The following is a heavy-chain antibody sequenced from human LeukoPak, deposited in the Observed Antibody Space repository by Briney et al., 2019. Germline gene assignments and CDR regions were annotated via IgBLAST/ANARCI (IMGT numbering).Heavy chain of an antibody. D-gene: IGHD5-12*01. CDR3: ARGPGGYDPFDY. J-gene: IGHJ4*02. CDR1: GGSISSYY. CDR2: IYYNGNT. Sequence: SETLSLTCTVSGGSISSYYWSWIRQPPGKGLEWIGYIYYNGNTNYNPSLKSRVTISIDTSKSQFSLKLSSVTAADTAVYYCARGPGGYDPFDYWGQGTLVTVSS. V-gene: IGHV4-59*01.